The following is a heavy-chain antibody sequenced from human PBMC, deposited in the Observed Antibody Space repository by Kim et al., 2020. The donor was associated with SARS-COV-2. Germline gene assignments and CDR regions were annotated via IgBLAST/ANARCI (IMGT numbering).Heavy chain of an antibody. J-gene: IGHJ4*02. CDR3: ARATTVTAFFDY. D-gene: IGHD4-17*01. V-gene: IGHV4-4*07. Sequence: NHHPTLKRRVTMSVDTSKNQFYLKLNSVTAADTAVYYCARATTVTAFFDYWGQGTLVTVSS.